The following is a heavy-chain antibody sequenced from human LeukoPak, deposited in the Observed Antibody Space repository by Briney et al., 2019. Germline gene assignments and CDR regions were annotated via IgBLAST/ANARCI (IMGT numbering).Heavy chain of an antibody. J-gene: IGHJ4*02. V-gene: IGHV3-49*03. Sequence: GRSLRLSCTASGFTFGDYAMSWFRQAPGKGLEWVGFIRSKAYGGTTEYAASVKGRFTISRDDSKSIAYLQMNSLKAEDTAVYYCSPYGSRSKKNYYFDCWGQGTLVTVSS. CDR2: IRSKAYGGTT. CDR3: SPYGSRSKKNYYFDC. CDR1: GFTFGDYA. D-gene: IGHD3-10*01.